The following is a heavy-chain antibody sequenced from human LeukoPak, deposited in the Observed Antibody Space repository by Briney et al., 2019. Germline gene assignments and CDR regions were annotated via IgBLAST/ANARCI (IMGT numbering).Heavy chain of an antibody. J-gene: IGHJ5*02. CDR1: GFTFSTYW. CDR2: ISGSGGST. V-gene: IGHV3-23*01. Sequence: GGSLRLSCAASGFTFSTYWMSWVRQAPGKGLEWVSAISGSGGSTYYADSVKGRFTISRDNSKNTLYLQMNSLRAEDTAVYYCAKVYYYGSGSYDWFDPWGQGTLVTVSS. CDR3: AKVYYYGSGSYDWFDP. D-gene: IGHD3-10*01.